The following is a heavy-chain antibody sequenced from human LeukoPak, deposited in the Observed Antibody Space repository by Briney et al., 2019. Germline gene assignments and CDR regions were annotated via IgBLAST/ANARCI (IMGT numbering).Heavy chain of an antibody. J-gene: IGHJ4*02. CDR2: ISSSGSDI. CDR1: GFTFSSYR. Sequence: PGGSLTLSCAASGFTFSSYRMNWVRQAPGKGLEWVSFISSSGSDIFYADSVKGRFTISRDNAKDSAYLQMNSLRAEDTAVYYCARVHSASSLFYFDYWGQGILVTVSS. D-gene: IGHD6-6*01. CDR3: ARVHSASSLFYFDY. V-gene: IGHV3-21*01.